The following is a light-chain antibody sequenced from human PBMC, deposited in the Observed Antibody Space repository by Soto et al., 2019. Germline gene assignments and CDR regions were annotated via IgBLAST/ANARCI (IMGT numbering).Light chain of an antibody. Sequence: EIVLTQSPGTLSLSPGEGATLSCRASQSVRYNYLAWYQQKPGQAPRLLIYGVSTRATGIPDRLSGSGSGTDFTLTISRLDPEDFAVYYCQQYGTSPRTFGQGTKVDIK. CDR2: GVS. J-gene: IGKJ1*01. CDR1: QSVRYNY. CDR3: QQYGTSPRT. V-gene: IGKV3-20*01.